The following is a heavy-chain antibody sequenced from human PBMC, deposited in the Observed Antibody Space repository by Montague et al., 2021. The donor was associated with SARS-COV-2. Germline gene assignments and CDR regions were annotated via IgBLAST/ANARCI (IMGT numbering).Heavy chain of an antibody. V-gene: IGHV3-66*01. CDR3: AGDRHWTNTYYDSLTGYQYYYYGMDV. J-gene: IGHJ6*02. D-gene: IGHD3-9*01. CDR1: GFTVSSNY. Sequence: SLRLSCAASGFTVSSNYMSWVRQAPGKGLEWVSVIYSGGSTYYADSVKGRFTISRDNSKNTLYLQMNSLRAEDTAVYYCAGDRHWTNTYYDSLTGYQYYYYGMDVWGQGTTVTVSS. CDR2: IYSGGST.